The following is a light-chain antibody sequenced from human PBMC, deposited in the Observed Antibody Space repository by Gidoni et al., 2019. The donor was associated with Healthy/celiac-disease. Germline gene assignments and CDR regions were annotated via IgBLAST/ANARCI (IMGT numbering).Light chain of an antibody. Sequence: DIVMTQPSDSLAVSLGERATIHHKSSQSALYSSNTKTYLAWYQQKPGQPPKLLIYWASTRESGVPDRFSGSGSGTDFTLTISSLQAEDVAIYYCQQYYSTLYDFXQXTKLEIK. CDR2: WAS. CDR3: QQYYSTLYD. V-gene: IGKV4-1*01. CDR1: QSALYSSNTKTY. J-gene: IGKJ2*01.